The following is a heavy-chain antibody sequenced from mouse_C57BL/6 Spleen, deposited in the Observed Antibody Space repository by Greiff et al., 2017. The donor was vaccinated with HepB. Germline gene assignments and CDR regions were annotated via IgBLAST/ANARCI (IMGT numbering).Heavy chain of an antibody. CDR1: GFSLTSYG. CDR3: ARNYGRNYYAMDY. CDR2: IWSDGST. D-gene: IGHD1-1*01. Sequence: QVQLKESGPGLVAPSQSLSITCTVSGFSLTSYGVHWVRQPPGKGLEWLVVIWSDGSTTYNSALKSRLSISKDNSTSQVFLKMNSLQTDDTAMYYCARNYGRNYYAMDYWGQGTSVTVSS. J-gene: IGHJ4*01. V-gene: IGHV2-6*02.